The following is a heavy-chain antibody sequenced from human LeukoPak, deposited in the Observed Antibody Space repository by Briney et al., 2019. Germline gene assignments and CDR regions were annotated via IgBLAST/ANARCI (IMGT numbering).Heavy chain of an antibody. Sequence: GGSLRLSCAASGFTFSSYAMSWVRQAPGKGLEWVSSITSSGAATYYADSVKGRFTISRDNSDNTLYLQMNSLRAEDTAVYYCATLVGADFDYWGQGTLVTVSS. V-gene: IGHV3-23*01. D-gene: IGHD1-26*01. CDR1: GFTFSSYA. CDR3: ATLVGADFDY. CDR2: ITSSGAAT. J-gene: IGHJ4*02.